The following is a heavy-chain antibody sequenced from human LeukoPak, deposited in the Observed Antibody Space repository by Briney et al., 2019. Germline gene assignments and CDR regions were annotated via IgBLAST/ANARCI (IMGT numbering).Heavy chain of an antibody. CDR2: ISGSGGST. J-gene: IGHJ3*02. CDR3: AKDKPYSNGWWYDAFDI. Sequence: PGGSLRLSCAASGFTFSSYAMSWVRQAPGKGLEWVSAISGSGGSTYYADSVKGRFTISRDNSKNTLYLQMNSLRAEDTAVYYCAKDKPYSNGWWYDAFDIWGQGTMVTVSS. CDR1: GFTFSSYA. D-gene: IGHD6-19*01. V-gene: IGHV3-23*01.